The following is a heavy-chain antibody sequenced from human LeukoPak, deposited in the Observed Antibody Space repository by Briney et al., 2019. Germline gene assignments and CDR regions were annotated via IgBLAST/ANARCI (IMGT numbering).Heavy chain of an antibody. CDR3: ARAASRWERLGWFDP. J-gene: IGHJ5*02. CDR2: INPSGGST. V-gene: IGHV1-46*01. D-gene: IGHD1-1*01. CDR1: GYTFTSYY. Sequence: ASVKVSCKASGYTFTSYYMHWVRQAPGQGLEWMGIINPSGGSTSYAQKFQGRVTMTRDTSTSTVYMELSSLRSEDTAVYYCARAASRWERLGWFDPWGQGTLVTVSS.